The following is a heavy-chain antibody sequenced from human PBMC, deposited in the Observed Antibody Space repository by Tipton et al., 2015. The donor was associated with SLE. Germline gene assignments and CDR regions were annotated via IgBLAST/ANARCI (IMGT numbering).Heavy chain of an antibody. Sequence: QLVQSGGEVKKPGESLKISCQGLGYSFTSHWVGWVRQMPGKGLEWMGIIDPGDSYTTYSPSFEGNVTISVDKSISTTYLQWSSLKASDTAIYYCARQGDSSASVDGFDVWGQGTMVTV. CDR1: GYSFTSHW. CDR2: IDPGDSYT. J-gene: IGHJ3*01. V-gene: IGHV5-51*01. CDR3: ARQGDSSASVDGFDV. D-gene: IGHD3-22*01.